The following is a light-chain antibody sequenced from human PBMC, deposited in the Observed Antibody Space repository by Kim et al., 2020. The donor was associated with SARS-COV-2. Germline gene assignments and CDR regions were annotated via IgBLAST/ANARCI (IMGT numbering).Light chain of an antibody. J-gene: IGKJ2*02. CDR2: GAY. CDR1: QSINNY. CDR3: QQSFSAPWT. Sequence: SASVGDRVTITCQASQSINNYFNWHQQKAGEAPKLLIYGAYNLRTGIPSRFSGSGSGTEFSLTITSLQPEDSATYYCQQSFSAPWTFGQGTKLEI. V-gene: IGKV1-39*01.